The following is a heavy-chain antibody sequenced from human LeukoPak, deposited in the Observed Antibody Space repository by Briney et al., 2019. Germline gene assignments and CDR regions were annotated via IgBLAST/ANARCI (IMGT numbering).Heavy chain of an antibody. CDR1: GYTFTSYY. D-gene: IGHD6-13*01. Sequence: ASVKVSCKASGYTFTSYYMHWVRQAPGQGLEWMGIINPSGGSTSYAQKFQGRVTMTRDTSTSTVYMELSSLRSEDTAVYYCARAVRLAAAGDYWGQGTLVTDSS. V-gene: IGHV1-46*01. J-gene: IGHJ4*02. CDR3: ARAVRLAAAGDY. CDR2: INPSGGST.